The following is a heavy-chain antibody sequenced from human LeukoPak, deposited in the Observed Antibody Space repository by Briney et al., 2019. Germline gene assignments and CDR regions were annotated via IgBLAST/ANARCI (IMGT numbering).Heavy chain of an antibody. V-gene: IGHV4-4*07. CDR1: GGSISSYY. CDR3: ARVSVTKPHFDY. D-gene: IGHD4-17*01. J-gene: IGHJ4*02. CDR2: IYTSGST. Sequence: SETLSLTCTVSGGSISSYYWSWIRQPAGKGLEWIGRIYTSGSTNYNPSLKSRVTMPVDTSKNQFSLKLSSVTAADTAVYYCARVSVTKPHFDYWGQGTLVTVSS.